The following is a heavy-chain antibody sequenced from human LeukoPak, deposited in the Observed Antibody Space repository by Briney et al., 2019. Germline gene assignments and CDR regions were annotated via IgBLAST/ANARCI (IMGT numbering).Heavy chain of an antibody. J-gene: IGHJ4*02. D-gene: IGHD2-2*01. CDR2: IRYDGSTK. V-gene: IGHV3-30*02. Sequence: GGSLRLSCAASGFTFSNYGMHWVRQAPGKGLEWVAFIRYDGSTKYYADSVKDRFTISRDSSKNTLFLQMDSLRAEDTAVYYCAKVACSITSCYFTDYWGQGTMVTVSS. CDR1: GFTFSNYG. CDR3: AKVACSITSCYFTDY.